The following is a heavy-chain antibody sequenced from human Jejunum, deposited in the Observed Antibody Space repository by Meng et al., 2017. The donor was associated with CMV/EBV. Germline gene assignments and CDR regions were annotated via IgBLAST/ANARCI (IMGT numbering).Heavy chain of an antibody. J-gene: IGHJ4*02. Sequence: EVQGVGSGGDLIQPGGSLILSCAPSGFTVNSYYMSWVRQAPGKGLEWVSIIYSGGTTYYADSVKGRFTISRDISKNTLYLQMTSLRADDTAVYYCARARGYTTSGSFDCWGQGTLVTVSS. CDR2: IYSGGTT. D-gene: IGHD5-12*01. CDR3: ARARGYTTSGSFDC. CDR1: GFTVNSYY. V-gene: IGHV3-53*01.